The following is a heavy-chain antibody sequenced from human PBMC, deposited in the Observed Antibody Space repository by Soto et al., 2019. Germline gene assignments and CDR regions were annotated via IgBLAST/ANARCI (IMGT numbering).Heavy chain of an antibody. CDR1: GGSISSYY. CDR2: IYYSGGT. J-gene: IGHJ6*02. Sequence: SETLSLTCTVSGGSISSYYWSWIRQPPGKGLEWIGYIYYSGGTNYNPSLKSRVTISVDTSKNQFSLKLSSVTAADTAVYYCARGSTMVRGVRDYYGMDVWGQGTTVTVSS. D-gene: IGHD3-10*01. CDR3: ARGSTMVRGVRDYYGMDV. V-gene: IGHV4-59*01.